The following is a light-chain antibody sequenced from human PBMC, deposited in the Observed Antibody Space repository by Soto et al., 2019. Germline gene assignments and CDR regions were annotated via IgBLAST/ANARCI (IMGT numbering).Light chain of an antibody. J-gene: IGLJ1*01. Sequence: QSLLTQPASVSGSPGQSITISCTGTSSDVGGYNYVSWYQQHPGKAPKLMIYEVSNRPSGVSNRFSGSKSGNTASLTISGLQAEDEADYYCSSYASSSTYFGTGTKVTVL. V-gene: IGLV2-14*01. CDR2: EVS. CDR1: SSDVGGYNY. CDR3: SSYASSSTY.